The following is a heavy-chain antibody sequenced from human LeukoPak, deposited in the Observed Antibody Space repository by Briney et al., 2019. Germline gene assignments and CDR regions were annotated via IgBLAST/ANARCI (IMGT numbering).Heavy chain of an antibody. CDR3: GYCDY. D-gene: IGHD2-15*01. CDR2: ISSSSSHI. Sequence: GGSLRLSCAASGFTFSSYSMNWVRQAPGKGLEWVSSISSSSSHIYYADSVKGRFTISRDNAKNSLYLQMNSLRAEDCARDFGGYCDYWGQGTLVTVSS. CDR1: GFTFSSYS. J-gene: IGHJ4*02. V-gene: IGHV3-21*01.